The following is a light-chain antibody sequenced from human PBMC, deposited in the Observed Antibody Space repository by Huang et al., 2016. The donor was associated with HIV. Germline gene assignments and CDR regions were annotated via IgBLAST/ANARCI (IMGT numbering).Light chain of an antibody. Sequence: EIVLTQSPATLSLSPGERATLSCRASQSVSSYLACYQQKPGQAPRLLIYDASPRATGIPARFSGSGSGTDFTLTISSLEPEDFAFYYCQQCRNWPPAFGQGTKVEIQ. CDR1: QSVSSY. V-gene: IGKV3-11*01. CDR3: QQCRNWPPA. J-gene: IGKJ1*01. CDR2: DAS.